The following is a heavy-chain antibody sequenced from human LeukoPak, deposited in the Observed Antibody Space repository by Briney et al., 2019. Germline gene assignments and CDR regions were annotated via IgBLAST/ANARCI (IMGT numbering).Heavy chain of an antibody. V-gene: IGHV3-66*02. J-gene: IGHJ4*02. Sequence: PGGFLRLSCAASGFTVNSNYMSWVRQAPGKGLEWVSVFYSGGSTYYADSVKGRFTISRDNSKNTLYLQMNSLRAEDTTVYYCARQRDRYYFDYWGQGTLVTVSS. CDR1: GFTVNSNY. D-gene: IGHD1-14*01. CDR3: ARQRDRYYFDY. CDR2: FYSGGST.